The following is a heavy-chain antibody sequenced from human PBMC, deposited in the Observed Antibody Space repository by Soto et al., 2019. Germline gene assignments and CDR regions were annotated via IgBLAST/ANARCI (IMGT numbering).Heavy chain of an antibody. V-gene: IGHV1-18*04. D-gene: IGHD2-2*01. CDR1: GYTFTSYG. J-gene: IGHJ6*02. CDR2: ISAYNGNT. CDR3: ARAYCSSTSCRPRYYYYYYGMDV. Sequence: ASVKVSCKASGYTFTSYGISWVRQAPEQGLEWMGWISAYNGNTNYAQKLQGRVTMTTDTSTSTAYMELRSLRSDDTAVYYCARAYCSSTSCRPRYYYYYYGMDVWGQGTTVTVSS.